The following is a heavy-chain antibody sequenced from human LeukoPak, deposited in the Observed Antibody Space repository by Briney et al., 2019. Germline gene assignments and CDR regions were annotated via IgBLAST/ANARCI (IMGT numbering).Heavy chain of an antibody. Sequence: GGSLRLSCAASGFTFSSYAMSWVRQAPGKGLEWVSAISGSGGSTYYADSVKGRFTISRDNSKNTLYLQMDSLRAEDTAVYYCAKEKENSYGFTAPFDYWGQGTLVTVSS. V-gene: IGHV3-23*01. CDR2: ISGSGGST. CDR3: AKEKENSYGFTAPFDY. CDR1: GFTFSSYA. D-gene: IGHD5-18*01. J-gene: IGHJ4*02.